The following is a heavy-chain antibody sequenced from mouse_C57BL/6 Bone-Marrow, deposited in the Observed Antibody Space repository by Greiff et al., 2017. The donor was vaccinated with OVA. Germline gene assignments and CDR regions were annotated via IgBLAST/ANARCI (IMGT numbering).Heavy chain of an antibody. J-gene: IGHJ3*01. V-gene: IGHV7-3*01. CDR3: ARYYYGSSYPFAY. Sequence: EVQLVESGGGLVQPGGSLSPSCAASGFTFTDYYMSWVRQPPGKALEWLGFIRNKANGYTTEYSASVKGRFTISRDNSQSILYLQMNALRAEDSATYYCARYYYGSSYPFAYWGQGTLVTVSA. D-gene: IGHD1-1*01. CDR1: GFTFTDYY. CDR2: IRNKANGYTT.